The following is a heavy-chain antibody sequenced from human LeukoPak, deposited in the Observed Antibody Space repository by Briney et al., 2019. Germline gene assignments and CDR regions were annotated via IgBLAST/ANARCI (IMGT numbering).Heavy chain of an antibody. D-gene: IGHD5-18*01. V-gene: IGHV3-7*01. CDR3: AREGYISGYGVIDY. J-gene: IGHJ4*02. CDR2: IKRDGSEK. CDR1: TFTFSSYA. Sequence: GGSLRLSCAASTFTFSSYAMSWVRQAPGKGLEWVANIKRDGSEKYYVDSVKGRFTISRDNAKNSLYLQMNSLRAEDTAIYYCAREGYISGYGVIDYWGQGTLVTVSS.